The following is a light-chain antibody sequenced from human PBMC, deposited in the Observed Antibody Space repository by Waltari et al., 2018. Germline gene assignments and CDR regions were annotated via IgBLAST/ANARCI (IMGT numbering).Light chain of an antibody. CDR3: QQYDGIVVT. CDR1: QTVSTLA. CDR2: STY. Sequence: EIVLMQSPGTLSLSPGDRATLSCRASQTVSTLALSWYQQKPGQAPRVLIYSTYNRATGIPDRFSGSASGTDFTLTINRLAPEDFAMYYCQQYDGIVVTFGGGTKVEI. V-gene: IGKV3-20*01. J-gene: IGKJ4*01.